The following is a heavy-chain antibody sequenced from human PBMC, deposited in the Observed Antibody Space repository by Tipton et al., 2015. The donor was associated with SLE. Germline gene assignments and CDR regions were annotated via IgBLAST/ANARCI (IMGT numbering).Heavy chain of an antibody. CDR2: INHSGSA. CDR1: GYSISSGSY. D-gene: IGHD6-19*01. V-gene: IGHV4-38-2*02. J-gene: IGHJ5*02. CDR3: ARGGLGRGSGWSGAFAP. Sequence: TLSLTCTVSGYSISSGSYWSWIRQPPGKGLEWIGDINHSGSANYNPSLKSRVTISVDTSKNQFSLKLSSVTAADTAVYYCARGGLGRGSGWSGAFAPWGQGTLVTVSS.